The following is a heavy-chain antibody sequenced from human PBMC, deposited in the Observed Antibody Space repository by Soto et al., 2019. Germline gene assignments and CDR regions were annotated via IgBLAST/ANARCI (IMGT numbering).Heavy chain of an antibody. CDR3: AKGVXXIXXXGXGYFXX. D-gene: IGHD1-20*01. V-gene: IGHV3-23*01. J-gene: IGHJ1*01. Sequence: GGSLRLSCAASGFTFSSYAMSWVRQAPGKGLEWVSGISGSGDSTYYADSVKGRFTISRDNSKKTLYMQRNRLRAEDTAVYYCAKGVXXIXXXGXGYFXXWGQ. CDR2: ISGSGDST. CDR1: GFTFSSYA.